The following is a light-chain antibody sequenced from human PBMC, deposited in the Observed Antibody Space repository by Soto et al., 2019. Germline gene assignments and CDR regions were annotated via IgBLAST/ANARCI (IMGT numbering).Light chain of an antibody. J-gene: IGKJ3*01. CDR2: DAS. CDR1: QSVSNNF. V-gene: IGKV3-20*01. Sequence: EIVLTQSPGTLSLSPGERGTLSCRASQSVSNNFLAWYQQKPGQAPRLLIYDASTRATGIPDRFSGSGSGTDFTLTISRLEPEDFAAYYCQQYGRSPLTFGPGTKVDI. CDR3: QQYGRSPLT.